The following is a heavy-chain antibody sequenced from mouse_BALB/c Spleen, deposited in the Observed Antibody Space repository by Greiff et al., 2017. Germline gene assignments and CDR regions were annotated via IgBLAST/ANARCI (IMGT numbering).Heavy chain of an antibody. CDR1: GFTFSSYT. J-gene: IGHJ4*01. CDR2: ISSGGSYT. V-gene: IGHV5-6-4*01. CDR3: TGYDYAMDY. D-gene: IGHD1-2*01. Sequence: EVKLVESGGGLVKPGGSLKLSCAASGFTFSSYTMSWVRQTPEKRLEWVATISSGGSYTYYPDSVKSRFTISRDNAKNTLYLQMSSLKSEDTAMYYCTGYDYAMDYWGQGTSVTVSS.